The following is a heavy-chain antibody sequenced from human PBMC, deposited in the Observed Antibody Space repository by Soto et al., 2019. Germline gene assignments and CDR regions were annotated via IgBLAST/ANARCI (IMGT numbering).Heavy chain of an antibody. CDR3: ASAPYYYSFGWFDP. Sequence: SVKVSCKASGGTFSSYAISWVRQAPGQGLEWMGGIIPIFGTANYAQKFQGRVTITADESTSTAYMELSSLRSEDTAVYYCASAPYYYSFGWFDPWGHGTLVTVSS. CDR2: IIPIFGTA. CDR1: GGTFSSYA. D-gene: IGHD3-10*01. V-gene: IGHV1-69*13. J-gene: IGHJ5*02.